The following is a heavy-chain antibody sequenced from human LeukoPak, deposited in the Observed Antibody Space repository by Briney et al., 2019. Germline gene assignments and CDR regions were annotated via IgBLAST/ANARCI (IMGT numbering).Heavy chain of an antibody. CDR1: EFTFSNYW. Sequence: GGSLRLSCAASEFTFSNYWMIRVRQAPGKGLEWVANIKHDGTETNYVDSVKGRFTISRDNAKKSLYLQMNSLRAEDSAVYYCATDRDGYRKNWYRFHYWGQGTLVAVSS. CDR2: IKHDGTET. D-gene: IGHD5-24*01. CDR3: ATDRDGYRKNWYRFHY. V-gene: IGHV3-7*04. J-gene: IGHJ4*02.